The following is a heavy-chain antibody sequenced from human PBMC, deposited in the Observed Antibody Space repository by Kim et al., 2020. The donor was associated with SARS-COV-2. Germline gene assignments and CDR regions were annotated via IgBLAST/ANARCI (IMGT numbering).Heavy chain of an antibody. D-gene: IGHD3-9*01. CDR3: ARDLYYDILTGYWNDAFDI. Sequence: ASVKVSCKASGYTFMSYGISWVRQAPGQGLEWMGWISTYKGYTNYAQKLLGRVTMTTDTSTSTAYMELRSLRSDDTAVYYCARDLYYDILTGYWNDAFDIWGQGTMVTVSS. CDR2: ISTYKGYT. V-gene: IGHV1-18*01. CDR1: GYTFMSYG. J-gene: IGHJ3*02.